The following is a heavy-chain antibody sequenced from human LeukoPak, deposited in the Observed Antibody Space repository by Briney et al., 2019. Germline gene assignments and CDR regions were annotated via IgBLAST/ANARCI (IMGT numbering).Heavy chain of an antibody. CDR3: ARARLGAHYDFWSGYYSLFDP. CDR1: GGTFSSYA. J-gene: IGHJ5*02. V-gene: IGHV1-69*13. Sequence: SVKVSCKASGGTFSSYAISWVRQAPGQGLEWMGGIIPIFGTANYAQKFQGRVTITADESTSTAYMELSSLRSEDTAVYYCARARLGAHYDFWSGYYSLFDPWGQGTLVTVSS. D-gene: IGHD3-3*01. CDR2: IIPIFGTA.